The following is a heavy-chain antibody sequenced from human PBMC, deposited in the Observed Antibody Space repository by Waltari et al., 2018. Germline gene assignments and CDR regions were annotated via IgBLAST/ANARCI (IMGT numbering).Heavy chain of an antibody. CDR1: GSPPVTPA. Sequence: EVQVLESGGGLVQPGGSLRLYCPASGSPPVTPAINWVRQAPGKGLEWVSSISVSDATYYADSVKGRFTISRDYSDNTVYLQMDSLRADDTALYFCATPFYNWDDPLHSWGQGTPVTVSS. V-gene: IGHV3-23*01. CDR3: ATPFYNWDDPLHS. D-gene: IGHD1-20*01. CDR2: ISVSDAT. J-gene: IGHJ1*01.